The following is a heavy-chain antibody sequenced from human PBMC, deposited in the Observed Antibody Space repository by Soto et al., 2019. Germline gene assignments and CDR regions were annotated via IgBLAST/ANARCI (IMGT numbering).Heavy chain of an antibody. J-gene: IGHJ4*02. D-gene: IGHD6-6*01. CDR3: ARDLGNSVAEEVDY. CDR2: ISTTTSAT. CDR1: GFTFSDYS. Sequence: LRLSCVASGFTFSDYSMNWVRQAPGKGLEWISYISTTTSATSHADSVKGRFTISRDNAKNSLYLQMNSLRDGDTAVYYCARDLGNSVAEEVDYWGQGTLVTVSS. V-gene: IGHV3-48*02.